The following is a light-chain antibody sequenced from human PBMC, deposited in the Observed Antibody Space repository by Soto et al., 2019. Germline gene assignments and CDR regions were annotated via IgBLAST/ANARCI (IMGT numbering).Light chain of an antibody. CDR1: QSVSSN. V-gene: IGKV3-15*01. Sequence: VTAQSSATLSPSTGAIATLSGRASQSVSSNLAWYQQKPGQAPRLLIVGSFARATGIPARFSGSGSGSEFTLTISGLQSEDFAVYYCQKYNHWPLNCGGGNTGDNK. J-gene: IGKJ4*01. CDR3: QKYNHWPLN. CDR2: GSF.